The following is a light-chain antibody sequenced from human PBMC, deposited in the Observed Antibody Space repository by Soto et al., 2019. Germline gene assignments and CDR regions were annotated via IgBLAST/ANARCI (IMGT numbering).Light chain of an antibody. J-gene: IGKJ1*01. CDR3: QQYNNWPWT. Sequence: EIVMTQSPATLSVSPGERATLSCRASQSVSSNLAWYQQKPGQAPRLLIYGASTRATGIPARFSSSGSGTEFTLTISSQQSEDFAVYYCQQYNNWPWTFGQGTKVEIK. V-gene: IGKV3-15*01. CDR1: QSVSSN. CDR2: GAS.